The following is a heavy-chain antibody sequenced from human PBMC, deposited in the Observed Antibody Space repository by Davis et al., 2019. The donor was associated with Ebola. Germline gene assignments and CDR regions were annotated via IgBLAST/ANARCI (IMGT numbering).Heavy chain of an antibody. D-gene: IGHD2-21*01. CDR1: PFPFSNAW. V-gene: IGHV3-15*01. Sequence: PGGSLRLSCAASPFPFSNAWMSWVRQAPGKGLEWVGRIKSKTDGGTTDYAAPVKGRFTISRDDSKNTLYLQMNSLKTEDTAVYYCTTPVGYCGGDCPSTQHWGQGNLVTVSS. CDR2: IKSKTDGGTT. CDR3: TTPVGYCGGDCPSTQH. J-gene: IGHJ1*01.